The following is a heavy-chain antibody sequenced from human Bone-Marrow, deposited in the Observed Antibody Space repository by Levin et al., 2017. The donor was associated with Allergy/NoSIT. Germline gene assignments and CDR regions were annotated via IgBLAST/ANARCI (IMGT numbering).Heavy chain of an antibody. CDR3: VAGDDYKYIFGT. V-gene: IGHV3-30*03. Sequence: SCAASGFTFSSFGMHWVRQAPGKGLEWVAVISFDGDEKFYADSVKGRFTISRDNSRNMLHLQMSSLRPEDTAVYYCVAGDDYKYIFGTWGQGTLVTVSS. CDR1: GFTFSSFG. J-gene: IGHJ5*02. D-gene: IGHD5-24*01. CDR2: ISFDGDEK.